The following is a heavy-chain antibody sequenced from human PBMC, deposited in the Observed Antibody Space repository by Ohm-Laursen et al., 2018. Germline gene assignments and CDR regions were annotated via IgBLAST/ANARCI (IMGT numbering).Heavy chain of an antibody. CDR2: INPNSGGT. Sequence: ASVKVSCKASGYTFTGFYIHWVRQAPGQGLEWMGWINPNSGGTDYTQNFQGMVTMTRDTSISTAYLELSSLRSDDTAVYYCARVQNLDYWGQGTLVTVSS. J-gene: IGHJ4*02. V-gene: IGHV1-2*02. D-gene: IGHD1-14*01. CDR1: GYTFTGFY. CDR3: ARVQNLDY.